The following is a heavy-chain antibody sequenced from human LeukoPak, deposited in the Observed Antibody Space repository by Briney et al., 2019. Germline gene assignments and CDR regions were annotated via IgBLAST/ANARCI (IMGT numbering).Heavy chain of an antibody. CDR1: GFTFSSYG. D-gene: IGHD3-9*01. V-gene: IGHV3-30*18. CDR3: AKDATYYDILTGYRRGDAFDI. Sequence: GGSLRLSCAASGFTFSSYGMHWVRQAPGKGLQRVALISHDGSNKHYADSVRGRFTISRDNSKNTLYLQMNSLRAEDTAVYYCAKDATYYDILTGYRRGDAFDIWGQGTMVTVSS. CDR2: ISHDGSNK. J-gene: IGHJ3*02.